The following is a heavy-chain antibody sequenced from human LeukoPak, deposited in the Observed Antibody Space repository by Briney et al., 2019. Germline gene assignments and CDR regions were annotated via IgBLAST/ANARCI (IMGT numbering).Heavy chain of an antibody. CDR2: ISAYNGDT. CDR3: ARDDFWSGYPPFDY. J-gene: IGHJ4*02. D-gene: IGHD3-3*01. V-gene: IGHV1-18*01. Sequence: ASVKVSCKASGYTFTSYGISWVRQAPGQGLEWMGWISAYNGDTKYAQKLQGRVTMTTDTSTSIAYMELRSLRSDDTAVYYCARDDFWSGYPPFDYWDQGTLVTVSS. CDR1: GYTFTSYG.